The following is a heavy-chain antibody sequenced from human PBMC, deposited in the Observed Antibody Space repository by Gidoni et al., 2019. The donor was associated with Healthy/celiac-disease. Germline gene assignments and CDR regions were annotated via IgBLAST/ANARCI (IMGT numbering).Heavy chain of an antibody. J-gene: IGHJ4*02. Sequence: EVQLVESGGGLVQPGVSLRLTCAASGFTFSSYSMNWVRQAPGKGLEWVSYISSSSSTIFYADSVKGRFTISRDNAKNSLYLQMNSLRDEDTAVYYCASTDTAMSPVDYWGQGTLVTVSS. D-gene: IGHD5-18*01. CDR2: ISSSSSTI. CDR3: ASTDTAMSPVDY. CDR1: GFTFSSYS. V-gene: IGHV3-48*02.